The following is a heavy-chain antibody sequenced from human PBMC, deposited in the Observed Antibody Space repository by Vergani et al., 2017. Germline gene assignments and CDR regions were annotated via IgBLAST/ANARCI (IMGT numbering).Heavy chain of an antibody. J-gene: IGHJ4*02. V-gene: IGHV4-4*03. Sequence: QVQLQESGPGLVKPPGTLSLTCAVSGGSISSSNWWNWVRQPPGKGLEWIGEIYPSGITNYNPSLKSRVNISIDKSKNHFSLKLSSVTAGDTAVYYCARSVAGTLGYWGQGTLVTVSS. CDR2: IYPSGIT. CDR3: ARSVAGTLGY. D-gene: IGHD6-19*01. CDR1: GGSISSSNW.